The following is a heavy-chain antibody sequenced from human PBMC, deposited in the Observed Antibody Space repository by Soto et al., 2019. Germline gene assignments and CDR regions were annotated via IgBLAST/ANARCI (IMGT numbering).Heavy chain of an antibody. V-gene: IGHV3-23*01. J-gene: IGHJ4*02. D-gene: IGHD3-16*02. Sequence: PGGSLRLSCAASGFTFSSYAMSWVRQAPGKGLEWVSAISGSGGSTYYADSVKGRFTISRDNSKNTLYLQMNSLRAEDTTVYYCAKDFLGATYYDYIWGSYRYPYYFDYWGQGTLVTVSS. CDR2: ISGSGGST. CDR1: GFTFSSYA. CDR3: AKDFLGATYYDYIWGSYRYPYYFDY.